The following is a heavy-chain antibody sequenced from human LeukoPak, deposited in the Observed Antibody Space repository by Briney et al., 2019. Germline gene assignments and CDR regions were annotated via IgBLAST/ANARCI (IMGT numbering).Heavy chain of an antibody. Sequence: VASVKVSCKVSGYTLTELSMHWVRQAPGKGLEWMGGFDPEDGETIYAQKFQGRVTMTEDTSTDTAYMELSSLRSDDTAVYYCARDLSSAAMVIHSYYYGMDVWGQGTTVTVSS. CDR3: ARDLSSAAMVIHSYYYGMDV. D-gene: IGHD5-18*01. CDR1: GYTLTELS. V-gene: IGHV1-24*01. J-gene: IGHJ6*02. CDR2: FDPEDGET.